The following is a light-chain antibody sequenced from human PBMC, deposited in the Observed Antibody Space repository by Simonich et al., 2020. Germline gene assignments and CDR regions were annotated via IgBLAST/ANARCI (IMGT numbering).Light chain of an antibody. CDR3: QSADSSGTYVV. CDR2: KDS. Sequence: SYELTQPPSGSVSPGQTARITCSGDALPKQYAYWYQQKPGQAPVLVIYKDSERPSGLPERFSGSSSGTPVTLTISGVQAEDEADYYCQSADSSGTYVVFGGGTKLTVL. V-gene: IGLV3-25*03. CDR1: ALPKQY. J-gene: IGLJ2*01.